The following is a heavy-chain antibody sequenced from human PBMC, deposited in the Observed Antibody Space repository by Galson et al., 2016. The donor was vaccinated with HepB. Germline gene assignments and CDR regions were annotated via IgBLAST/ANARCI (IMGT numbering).Heavy chain of an antibody. CDR1: GFTFSDYY. J-gene: IGHJ3*01. V-gene: IGHV3-11*04. D-gene: IGHD5-18*01. CDR2: ISSRSSTI. CDR3: VRGGDTVIGAAFDV. Sequence: SLRLSCAASGFTFSDYYMNWIRQAPGKGLEWISYISSRSSTIYYADSVKGRFTISRDHAKNSLFLQMNSLRAEDTAVYYCVRGGDTVIGAAFDVWGQGTMVTVSS.